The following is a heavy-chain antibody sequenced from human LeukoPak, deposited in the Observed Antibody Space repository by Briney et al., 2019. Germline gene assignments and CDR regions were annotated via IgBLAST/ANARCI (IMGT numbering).Heavy chain of an antibody. Sequence: PETLSLTCAVYAGSFSGYYWSWIRQPPGNGLEWIGEINHSGSTNYNPSLKSRVTISVDTSKNQFSLKLSSVTAADTAVYYCARGGGSYYTEYWGQGTLVTVSS. V-gene: IGHV4-34*01. CDR1: AGSFSGYY. CDR2: INHSGST. CDR3: ARGGGSYYTEY. D-gene: IGHD1-26*01. J-gene: IGHJ4*02.